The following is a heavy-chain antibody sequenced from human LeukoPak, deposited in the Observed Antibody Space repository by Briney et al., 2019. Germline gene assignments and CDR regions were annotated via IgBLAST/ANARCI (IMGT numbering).Heavy chain of an antibody. V-gene: IGHV3-23*01. D-gene: IGHD6-19*01. CDR3: ARDPYSGGYGAYYYYMDV. CDR2: ISGSGDNT. Sequence: GGSLRLSCAASGFTFSSYAMNWVRQAPGRGLEWISSISGSGDNTYYADSVKGRFTISRDNAENSLYLQMNSLRDEDTAVYYCARDPYSGGYGAYYYYMDVWGKGTTVTVSS. CDR1: GFTFSSYA. J-gene: IGHJ6*03.